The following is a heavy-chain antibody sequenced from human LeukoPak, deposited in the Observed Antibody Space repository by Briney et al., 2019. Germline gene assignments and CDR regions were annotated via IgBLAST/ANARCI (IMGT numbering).Heavy chain of an antibody. CDR3: ASSITVTTGDAFDI. CDR2: ISAYNGNT. Sequence: ASVKVSCKASSYTFTSYGISWVRGAPGQGLEWGGWISAYNGNTNYAQKLQGRVTMTTDTSTSTAYMELRSLRSEDTAVYYCASSITVTTGDAFDIWGQGTMVTVSS. J-gene: IGHJ3*02. CDR1: SYTFTSYG. D-gene: IGHD4-17*01. V-gene: IGHV1-18*01.